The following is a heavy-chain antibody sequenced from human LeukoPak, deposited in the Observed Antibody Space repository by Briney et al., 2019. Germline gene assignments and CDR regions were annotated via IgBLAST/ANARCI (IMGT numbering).Heavy chain of an antibody. CDR2: ISYSENT. Sequence: SETLSLTCTVSGGSTSSYYWSWIRQPPGKGLEWIGYISYSENTNYNPSLKSRVNISVDSSKNQFSLKLSSVTAADTAVYYCAGTSKYMAAWGKGTTVTVSS. J-gene: IGHJ6*03. CDR3: AGTSKYMAA. V-gene: IGHV4-59*08. CDR1: GGSTSSYY.